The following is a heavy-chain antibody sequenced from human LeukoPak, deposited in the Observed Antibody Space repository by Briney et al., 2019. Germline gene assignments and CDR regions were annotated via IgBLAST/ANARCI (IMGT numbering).Heavy chain of an antibody. J-gene: IGHJ3*02. CDR3: TRYYDILTGYSTDAFDI. CDR1: GFTFSGSS. Sequence: GGSLRLSCAASGFTFSGSSMHWVRRASGKGLECVGRIRSKANSYATAYAASVKGRFTISRDDSKNTAYLQMNSLKTEDTAVYYCTRYYDILTGYSTDAFDIWGQGTMVTVSS. CDR2: IRSKANSYAT. V-gene: IGHV3-73*01. D-gene: IGHD3-9*01.